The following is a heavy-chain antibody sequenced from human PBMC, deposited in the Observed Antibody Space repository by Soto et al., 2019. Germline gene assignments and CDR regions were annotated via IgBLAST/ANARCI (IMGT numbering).Heavy chain of an antibody. V-gene: IGHV4-34*01. Sequence: SVTLSLTCAVNGGAFGVYYWSWIRQPPGKGLEWIGEINHSGVTNYKPSLKRRVTISVDTSKNQFSLQLKSVTAADTALYYCARFSGSYYYAMDVWGQGSTVT. CDR3: ARFSGSYYYAMDV. D-gene: IGHD6-19*01. J-gene: IGHJ6*02. CDR2: INHSGVT. CDR1: GGAFGVYY.